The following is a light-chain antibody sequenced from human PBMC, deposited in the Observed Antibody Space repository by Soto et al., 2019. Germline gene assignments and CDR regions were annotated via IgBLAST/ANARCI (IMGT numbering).Light chain of an antibody. Sequence: DIQLTQSPSLLSASVGDRVTITCRASQGISSFLAWYQQKPGKAPKLLIYATSTLQSGVPSRFSGGGSGTEFTLTISSLQPEDSATYYCQQLNSYPQTFGQGTKVEIK. CDR2: ATS. CDR1: QGISSF. J-gene: IGKJ1*01. CDR3: QQLNSYPQT. V-gene: IGKV1-9*01.